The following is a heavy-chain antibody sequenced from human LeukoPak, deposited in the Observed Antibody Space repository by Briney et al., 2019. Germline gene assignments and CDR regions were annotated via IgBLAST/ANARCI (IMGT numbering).Heavy chain of an antibody. D-gene: IGHD4-17*01. CDR3: ARGYGEDFDY. CDR2: IWYDRSNK. Sequence: GGSLRLSCAASGFTFSSYGMHWVRQAPGKGLEWVALIWYDRSNKYYADSVKGRFTISRDNSKNTLYLQMSSLRAEDTAVYYCARGYGEDFDYWGQGTLVTVSS. V-gene: IGHV3-33*01. CDR1: GFTFSSYG. J-gene: IGHJ4*02.